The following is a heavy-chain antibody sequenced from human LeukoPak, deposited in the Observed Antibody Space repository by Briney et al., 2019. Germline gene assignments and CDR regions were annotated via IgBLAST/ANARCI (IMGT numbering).Heavy chain of an antibody. CDR2: INHSGST. CDR1: GGSFSGYY. V-gene: IGHV4-34*01. Sequence: SETLSLTCAVYGGSFSGYYWSWIRQPPGKGLEWIGEINHSGSTNYNPSLKSRVTISVDTSKNQFSLKLSSVTAADTAVYYCARVFDSSGYYYKIFCFDPWGQGTLVTVSS. J-gene: IGHJ5*02. D-gene: IGHD3-22*01. CDR3: ARVFDSSGYYYKIFCFDP.